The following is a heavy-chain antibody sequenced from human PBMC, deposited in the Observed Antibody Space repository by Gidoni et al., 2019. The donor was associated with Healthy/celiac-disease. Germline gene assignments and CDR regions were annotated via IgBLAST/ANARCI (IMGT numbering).Heavy chain of an antibody. CDR1: GFTFTRHG. V-gene: IGHV3-33*01. J-gene: IGHJ6*02. D-gene: IGHD4-17*01. CDR3: ARDRHGDYVEGVYYYYGMDV. CDR2: IWYDGSNK. Sequence: QVQLVESGGGVAQPGRSLRPLSAAAGFTFTRHGMHWVRQAPGQGLEWVAVIWYDGSNKYYADTVKGRFTISRDNSKNTLYLQMNSLRAEDTAVYYCARDRHGDYVEGVYYYYGMDVWGQGTTVTVSS.